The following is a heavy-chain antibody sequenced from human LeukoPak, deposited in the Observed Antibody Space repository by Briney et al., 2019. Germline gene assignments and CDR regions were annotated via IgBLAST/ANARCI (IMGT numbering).Heavy chain of an antibody. V-gene: IGHV1-3*03. J-gene: IGHJ6*03. Sequence: ASVKVSCKASGYTFTSYAMHWVRQAPGQRLEWMGWINAGNGNTKYSQEFQGRVTITRDTSASTAYMELSSLRSEDMAVYYCARGRDYSYYMDVWGKGTTVTVSS. CDR1: GYTFTSYA. CDR3: ARGRDYSYYMDV. CDR2: INAGNGNT.